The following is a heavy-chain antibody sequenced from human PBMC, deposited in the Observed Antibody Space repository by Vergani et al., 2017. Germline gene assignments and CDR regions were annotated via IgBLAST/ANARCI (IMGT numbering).Heavy chain of an antibody. J-gene: IGHJ4*02. D-gene: IGHD2-2*02. V-gene: IGHV1-69*06. CDR3: ATSGYCSSTSCYNYFDY. CDR2: IIPIFGTA. Sequence: QVQLVQSGAEVKKPGASVKVSCKASGYTFTSYAISWVRQAPGQGLEWMGGIIPIFGTANYAQKFQGRVTITADKSTSTAYMELSSLRSEDTAVYYCATSGYCSSTSCYNYFDYWGQGTLVTVSS. CDR1: GYTFTSYA.